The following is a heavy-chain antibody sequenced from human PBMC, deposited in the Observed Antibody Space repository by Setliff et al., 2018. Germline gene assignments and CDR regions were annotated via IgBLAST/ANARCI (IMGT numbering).Heavy chain of an antibody. Sequence: PGGSLRLSCAASGFTVSTFSMHWVRQAPGKGLEWVATISDDGISDFYADSVKGRFSVFRDNAKNSLSLQMNNLRSEDTAVYYCFGAGTCSYWGQGTPVTVSS. CDR2: ISDDGISD. J-gene: IGHJ1*01. D-gene: IGHD3-10*01. CDR1: GFTVSTFS. V-gene: IGHV3-30*03. CDR3: FGAGTCSY.